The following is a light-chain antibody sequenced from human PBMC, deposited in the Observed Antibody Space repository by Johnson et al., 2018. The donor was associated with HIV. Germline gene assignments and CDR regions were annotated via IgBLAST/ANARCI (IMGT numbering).Light chain of an antibody. CDR3: GTWDNSLGAGAV. V-gene: IGLV1-51*01. CDR1: SSNIGNNY. J-gene: IGLJ1*01. Sequence: SVLTQPPSVSAAPGQKVTISCSGSSSNIGNNYVSWYQQVPGASPKLLIYDNNKRPSGIPDRFSGSKSGTSATLGITGLQTGDEADYYCGTWDNSLGAGAVVGTGTKATVL. CDR2: DNN.